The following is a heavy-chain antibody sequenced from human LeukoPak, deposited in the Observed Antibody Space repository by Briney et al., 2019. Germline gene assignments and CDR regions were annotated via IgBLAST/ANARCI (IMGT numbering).Heavy chain of an antibody. Sequence: GGSLRLSCAASGFTFRNYAMSWVRQAPGKGLEWVSSVSDTAGSIYYADSVKGRFTISRDNSKNTLYLQMNSLRADDTAVYYCAKGGSGSSYSPSDFWGQGTLVTVSS. CDR3: AKGGSGSSYSPSDF. CDR2: VSDTAGSI. V-gene: IGHV3-23*01. D-gene: IGHD3-10*01. CDR1: GFTFRNYA. J-gene: IGHJ4*02.